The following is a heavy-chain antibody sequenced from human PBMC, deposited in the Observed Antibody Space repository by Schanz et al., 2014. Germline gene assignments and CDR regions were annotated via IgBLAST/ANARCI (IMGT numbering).Heavy chain of an antibody. CDR2: ITTAGTKM. Sequence: VHLVESGGGLVQPGGSLRLSCAASGITFSSYSMHWVRQAPGKGLEWVAAITTAGTKMYYADSVRGRFTVSRDNSKNSLFLQMNSLRAEDTAVYYCARAGYDADNWFDPWGQGTLVTVSS. J-gene: IGHJ5*02. CDR1: GITFSSYS. D-gene: IGHD2-2*01. CDR3: ARAGYDADNWFDP. V-gene: IGHV3-30-3*01.